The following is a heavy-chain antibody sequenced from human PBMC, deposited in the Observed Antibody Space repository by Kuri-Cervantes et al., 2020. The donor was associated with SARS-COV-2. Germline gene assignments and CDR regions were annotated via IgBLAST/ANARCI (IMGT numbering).Heavy chain of an antibody. CDR2: IIPILGTA. J-gene: IGHJ3*02. D-gene: IGHD2-2*02. CDR3: TGGEYCSSTSCYKDAFDI. Sequence: SVKVSCKASGGTFSSYAISWVRQAPGQGLEWMGRIIPILGTANYAQKFQGRVTITADKSTSTAYMELSRLRSDDTAVYYCTGGEYCSSTSCYKDAFDIWGQGTMVTVSS. V-gene: IGHV1-69*04. CDR1: GGTFSSYA.